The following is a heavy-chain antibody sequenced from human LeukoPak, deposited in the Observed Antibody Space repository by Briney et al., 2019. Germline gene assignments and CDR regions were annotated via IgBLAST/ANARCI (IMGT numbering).Heavy chain of an antibody. J-gene: IGHJ4*02. Sequence: ASVKVSCKASGYTFTGYYMHWVRQAPGQGLEWMGWINPNSGGTNYAQKFQGRVTMTRDTSISTAYMELSRLRSDDTAVCYCARSKVLVYSNFDYWGQGTLVTVSS. V-gene: IGHV1-2*02. D-gene: IGHD4-4*01. CDR3: ARSKVLVYSNFDY. CDR1: GYTFTGYY. CDR2: INPNSGGT.